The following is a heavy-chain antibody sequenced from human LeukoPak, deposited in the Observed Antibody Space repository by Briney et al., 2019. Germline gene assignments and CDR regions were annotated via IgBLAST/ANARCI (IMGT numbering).Heavy chain of an antibody. CDR3: ARDPGYCSGGSCRPTGSDY. D-gene: IGHD2-15*01. V-gene: IGHV3-21*01. CDR1: GFTFSSYS. Sequence: GGSLRLSCAASGFTFSSYSMNWVRQAPGKGVEWVSSISSSSSYTYYADSVKGRFTISRDNAKNSLYLQMNSLRAEDTAVYYCARDPGYCSGGSCRPTGSDYWGQGTLVTVSS. J-gene: IGHJ4*02. CDR2: ISSSSSYT.